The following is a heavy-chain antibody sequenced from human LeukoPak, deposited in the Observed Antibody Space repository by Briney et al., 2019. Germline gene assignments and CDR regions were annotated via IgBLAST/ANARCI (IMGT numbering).Heavy chain of an antibody. CDR3: AREGEGLWFGEWGSNWFDP. J-gene: IGHJ5*02. CDR1: NGSISSYF. Sequence: SETLSLTCTVSNGSISSYFWSWIRQPAGKGLEWIGRIYTSGITNYNPSLKSRVTMSVDTSKNQFSLKLSSVTAADTAVYYCAREGEGLWFGEWGSNWFDPWGQGTLVTVSS. D-gene: IGHD3-10*01. V-gene: IGHV4-4*07. CDR2: IYTSGIT.